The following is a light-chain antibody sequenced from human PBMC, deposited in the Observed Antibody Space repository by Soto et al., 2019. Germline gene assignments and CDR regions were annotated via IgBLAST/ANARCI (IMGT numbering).Light chain of an antibody. CDR3: EQYCSAPPGLS. Sequence: EIVLTQSPGTLSLSPGERATLSCRASQSVSSSYLAWYQQKPGQAPRLLIYGASSRATGIPDRFSGSGYGAYLTHPISRLEHEDFSVYYWEQYCSAPPGLSFGGGTNVEIK. CDR2: GAS. CDR1: QSVSSSY. J-gene: IGKJ4*01. V-gene: IGKV3-20*01.